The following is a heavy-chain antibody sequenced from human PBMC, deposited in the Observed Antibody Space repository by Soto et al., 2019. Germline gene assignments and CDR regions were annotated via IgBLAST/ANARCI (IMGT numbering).Heavy chain of an antibody. J-gene: IGHJ6*02. Sequence: PGGSLRLSCVASGFTFSNAWMSWVRQAPGKGLEWVGHIKTKTDGGPTDYAASVKDRFTISRDDSRNTLYLQINSLKTEDTAVYYCVTARYSYDFYGLDVWGQGTTVTVSS. CDR2: IKTKTDGGPT. V-gene: IGHV3-15*01. D-gene: IGHD5-18*01. CDR3: VTARYSYDFYGLDV. CDR1: GFTFSNAW.